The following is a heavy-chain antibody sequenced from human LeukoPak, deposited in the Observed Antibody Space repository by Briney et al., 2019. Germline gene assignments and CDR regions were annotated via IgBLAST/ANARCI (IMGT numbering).Heavy chain of an antibody. CDR1: GFTFSSYA. Sequence: GGSLRLSCAASGFTFSSYAMSWVRQAPGKGLEWVSAISGSGGSTYYADCVKGRFTISRDNSKNTLYLQMNSLRAEDTVVYYCAKDHWLQAYYFDYWGQGTLVTVSS. D-gene: IGHD5-24*01. CDR3: AKDHWLQAYYFDY. CDR2: ISGSGGST. V-gene: IGHV3-23*01. J-gene: IGHJ4*02.